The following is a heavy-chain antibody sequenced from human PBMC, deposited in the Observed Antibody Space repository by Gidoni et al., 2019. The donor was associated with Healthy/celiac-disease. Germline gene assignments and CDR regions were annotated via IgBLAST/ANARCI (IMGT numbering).Heavy chain of an antibody. CDR1: GYTFTGYY. Sequence: QVQLVQSGAEVKKPGASVKVSCKASGYTFTGYYMHWVRQAPGQGLEWMGWINPNSGVTNYAQKFQGRVTMTRDTSISTAYMELSRLRSDDTAVYYCARGTTVTTGYYGMDVWGQGTTVTVSS. V-gene: IGHV1-2*02. CDR2: INPNSGVT. CDR3: ARGTTVTTGYYGMDV. J-gene: IGHJ6*02. D-gene: IGHD4-4*01.